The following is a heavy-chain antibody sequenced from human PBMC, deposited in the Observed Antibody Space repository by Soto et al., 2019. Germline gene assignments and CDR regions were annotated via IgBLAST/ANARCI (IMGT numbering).Heavy chain of an antibody. V-gene: IGHV3-30*18. D-gene: IGHD6-19*01. CDR2: ISYDGRNK. J-gene: IGHJ6*02. CDR3: VKDGSSGWPYYYGMDV. CDR1: GFTFSSYG. Sequence: GGSLRLSCAASGFTFSSYGMHWVRQAPGKGLEWVAVISYDGRNKYYADSVKGRFTISRDNSKNTLYLQMSSLRPEDTAVYYCVKDGSSGWPYYYGMDVWGQGTTVTSP.